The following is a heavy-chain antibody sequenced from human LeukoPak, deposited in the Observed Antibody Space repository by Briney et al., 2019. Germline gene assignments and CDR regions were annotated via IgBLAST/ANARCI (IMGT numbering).Heavy chain of an antibody. D-gene: IGHD3-9*01. CDR2: IYHSGST. V-gene: IGHV4-38-2*01. Sequence: SETLSLTCAVYGYSISSGYYWGWIRQPPRKGLEWIGSIYHSGSTYYNPSLKSRVTISVDTSKNQFSLKLSSVTAADTAVYYCARTYYDILTGYPPDAFDIWGQGTMVTVSS. CDR1: GYSISSGYY. J-gene: IGHJ3*02. CDR3: ARTYYDILTGYPPDAFDI.